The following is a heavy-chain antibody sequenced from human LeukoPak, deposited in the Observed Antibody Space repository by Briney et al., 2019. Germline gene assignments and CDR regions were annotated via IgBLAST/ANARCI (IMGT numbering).Heavy chain of an antibody. Sequence: GGSLRLSCVASRFTFNNYGMSWVRQAPGKGLEWVSAISASGRSTYYADSVKGRFTISRDNSKNTLYLQMNSLRAEDTAVYYCARERITGTTWDYYYYYMDVRGKGTTVTISS. CDR1: RFTFNNYG. D-gene: IGHD1-20*01. CDR3: ARERITGTTWDYYYYYMDV. CDR2: ISASGRST. V-gene: IGHV3-23*01. J-gene: IGHJ6*03.